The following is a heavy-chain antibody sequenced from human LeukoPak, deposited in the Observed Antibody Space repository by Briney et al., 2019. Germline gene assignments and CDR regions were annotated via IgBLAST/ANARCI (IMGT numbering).Heavy chain of an antibody. V-gene: IGHV4-59*12. CDR3: AIKQLRIDY. J-gene: IGHJ4*02. CDR1: GGSISGYY. CDR2: ISYTGIA. Sequence: SETLSLTCTVSGGSISGYYWSWIRQPPGKGLEWIGYISYTGIANYNPSLKSRVTISLDTSKNQFSLKLSSVTAADTAVYYCAIKQLRIDYWGQGTLVTVSS. D-gene: IGHD1-1*01.